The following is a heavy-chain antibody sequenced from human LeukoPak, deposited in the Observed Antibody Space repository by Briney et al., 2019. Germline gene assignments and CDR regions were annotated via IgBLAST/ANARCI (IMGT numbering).Heavy chain of an antibody. CDR1: GFTFSSYW. J-gene: IGHJ4*02. Sequence: GGSLRLSCAASGFTFSSYWMHWVRQAPGKGLVWVSRINSDGSSTSYADSVKGRFTISRDNAKNTLYLQMNSLRADDTAVYYCARGTGYRVFDHWGQGTLVTVSS. D-gene: IGHD3-9*01. CDR2: INSDGSST. V-gene: IGHV3-74*01. CDR3: ARGTGYRVFDH.